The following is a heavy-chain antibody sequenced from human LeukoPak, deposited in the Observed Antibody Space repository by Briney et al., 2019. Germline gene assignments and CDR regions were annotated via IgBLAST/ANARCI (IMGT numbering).Heavy chain of an antibody. CDR3: ARGRGYYDYWSGRYYYYYMDV. J-gene: IGHJ6*03. CDR2: INHSGST. Sequence: PSEILSLTCTVSGGSISSSSYYWGWIRQPPGKGLEWIGEINHSGSTNYNPSLKSRVTISVDTSKNQFSLKLSSVTAADTAVYYCARGRGYYDYWSGRYYYYYMDVWGKGTTVTVSS. CDR1: GGSISSSSYY. D-gene: IGHD3-3*01. V-gene: IGHV4-39*07.